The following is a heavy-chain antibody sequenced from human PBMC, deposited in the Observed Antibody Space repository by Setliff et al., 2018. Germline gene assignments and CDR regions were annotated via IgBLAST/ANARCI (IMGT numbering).Heavy chain of an antibody. CDR1: GGSFSGYY. Sequence: SETLSLTCAVYGGSFSGYYWSWIRQPPGKGLEWIGEINHSGSTNYNPSLKSRVAISVDTSRNQFSLKLSSVTAADTAVYYCARGFYYYDSSGYSDAFDIWGQGTMVTVSS. D-gene: IGHD3-22*01. CDR2: INHSGST. CDR3: ARGFYYYDSSGYSDAFDI. V-gene: IGHV4-34*01. J-gene: IGHJ3*02.